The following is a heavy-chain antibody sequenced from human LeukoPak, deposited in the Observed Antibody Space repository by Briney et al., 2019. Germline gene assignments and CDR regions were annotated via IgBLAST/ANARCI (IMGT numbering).Heavy chain of an antibody. D-gene: IGHD2-15*01. J-gene: IGHJ3*02. Sequence: GGSLRLSCAASGFSVNTNYMTWVRQAPGKGLEWVSVLYADSVKDRFTNSRDYSQNTLLLQMNNLRAEDTALYYCARGKTSDDIVEDAFDIWGQGTMVAVSS. CDR3: ARGKTSDDIVEDAFDI. CDR2: LY. V-gene: IGHV3-66*01. CDR1: GFSVNTNY.